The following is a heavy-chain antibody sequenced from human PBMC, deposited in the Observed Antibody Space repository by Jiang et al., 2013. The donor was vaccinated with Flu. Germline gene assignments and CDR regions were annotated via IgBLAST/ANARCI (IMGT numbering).Heavy chain of an antibody. D-gene: IGHD6-6*01. CDR3: ARGVHSVEYSSSRGGFYFDY. CDR2: IYYSGST. J-gene: IGHJ4*02. CDR1: GGSVSSGSYY. Sequence: PGLVKPSETLSLTCTVSGGSVSSGSYYWSWIRQPPGKGLEWIGYIYYSGSTNYNPSLKSRVTISVDTSKNQFSLKLSSVTAADTAVYYCARGVHSVEYSSSRGGFYFDYWGQGTLVTVSS. V-gene: IGHV4-61*01.